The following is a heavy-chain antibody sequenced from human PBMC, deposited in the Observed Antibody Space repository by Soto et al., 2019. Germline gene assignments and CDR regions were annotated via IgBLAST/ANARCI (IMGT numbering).Heavy chain of an antibody. CDR3: ARDGGGFNTLYYFDS. V-gene: IGHV3-30-3*01. Sequence: PGGSLRLSCAASGFSFSTYNMHWVRQAPGKGLEWLSVITYDESDKYYADSVKGRFTISRDNSKDTLYLQINSLRTEDTAVYYCARDGGGFNTLYYFDSWGQGTLVTVSS. CDR1: GFSFSTYN. CDR2: ITYDESDK. J-gene: IGHJ4*02. D-gene: IGHD3-10*01.